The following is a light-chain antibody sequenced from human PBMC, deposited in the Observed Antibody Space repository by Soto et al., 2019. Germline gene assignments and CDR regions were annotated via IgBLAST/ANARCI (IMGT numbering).Light chain of an antibody. CDR2: SAS. Sequence: DIQMTQSPASLSVSVGDRVTITCRASQSINNYLNWYLQRPGQAPKLLIRSASTLQRGVPSRFSGSGSRTEFTLTLADLQPEDFGTYYCQQSLTLPITFGHGTRLDIK. V-gene: IGKV1-39*01. J-gene: IGKJ5*01. CDR1: QSINNY. CDR3: QQSLTLPIT.